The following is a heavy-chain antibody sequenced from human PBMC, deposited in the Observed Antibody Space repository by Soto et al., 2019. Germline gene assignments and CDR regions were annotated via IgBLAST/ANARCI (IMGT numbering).Heavy chain of an antibody. V-gene: IGHV4-34*01. Sequence: SETLSLTCAVYGGSFSGYYWSWIRQPPGKGLEWIGEINHSGSTNYNPSLKSRVTISVDTSKNQFSLKLSSVTAADTAVYYCARVLPSGSYYSYFDYCGQGTLVTVSS. J-gene: IGHJ4*02. CDR3: ARVLPSGSYYSYFDY. CDR2: INHSGST. D-gene: IGHD1-26*01. CDR1: GGSFSGYY.